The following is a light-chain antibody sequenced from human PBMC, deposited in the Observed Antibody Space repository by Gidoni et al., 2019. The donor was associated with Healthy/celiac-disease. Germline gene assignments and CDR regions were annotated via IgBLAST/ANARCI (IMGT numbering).Light chain of an antibody. J-gene: IGKJ1*01. CDR1: QGISSY. CDR3: QQLNSYPPRVT. V-gene: IGKV1-9*01. CDR2: AAS. Sequence: IQLTKSPSSLSASVGDRVTITCRASQGISSYLAWYQQKPGKAPKLLIYAASTLQSGVPSRFSGSGSGTDFTLTISSLQPEDFATYYCQQLNSYPPRVTFGQGTKVEIK.